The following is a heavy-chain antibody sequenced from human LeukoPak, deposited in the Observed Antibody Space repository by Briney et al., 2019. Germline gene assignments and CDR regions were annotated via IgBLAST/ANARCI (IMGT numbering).Heavy chain of an antibody. CDR3: ARRGSSSSLDY. V-gene: IGHV3-48*01. CDR2: ITGSSSTT. CDR1: GFTFSSYT. J-gene: IGHJ4*02. D-gene: IGHD6-6*01. Sequence: SGGSLRFSCAASGFTFSSYTMNWVRRAPGKGLEWVSYITGSSSTTYYADSVKGRFTISRDNANSSLYLQMNSLRAEDTAVYYCARRGSSSSLDYWGQGTLVTVSS.